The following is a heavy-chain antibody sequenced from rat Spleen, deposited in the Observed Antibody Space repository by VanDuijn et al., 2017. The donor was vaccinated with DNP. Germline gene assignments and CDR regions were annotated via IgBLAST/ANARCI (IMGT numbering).Heavy chain of an antibody. CDR1: GFTFNNYW. CDR2: ITSSGGST. J-gene: IGHJ4*01. D-gene: IGHD3-6*01. Sequence: EVQLVESGGGLVQPGRSLKLSCAASGFTFNNYWMTWIRQVPGKGLEWVASITSSGGSTYYSDSVKGRFTISRENAKTTLYLQMNSLRSEDTATYYCASFNWPAPWGQGTSVTVSS. CDR3: ASFNWPAP. V-gene: IGHV5-31*01.